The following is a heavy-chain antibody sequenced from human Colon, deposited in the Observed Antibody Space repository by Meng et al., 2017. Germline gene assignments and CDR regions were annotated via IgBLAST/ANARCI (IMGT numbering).Heavy chain of an antibody. D-gene: IGHD3-16*01. J-gene: IGHJ4*02. CDR1: GGSFSGYY. CDR2: INHSGST. CDR3: AQGWGVFDY. Sequence: SETLSLTCAVYGGSFSGYYWSWIRQPPGKGLEWIGEINHSGSTNYNPSLKSRVTISVDTSKNQFSLKLSSVTAADTAVYYRAQGWGVFDYWGQGTLVTVSS. V-gene: IGHV4-34*01.